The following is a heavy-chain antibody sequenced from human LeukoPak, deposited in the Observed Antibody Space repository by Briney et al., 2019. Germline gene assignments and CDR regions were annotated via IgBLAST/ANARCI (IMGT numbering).Heavy chain of an antibody. J-gene: IGHJ4*02. D-gene: IGHD3-22*01. V-gene: IGHV4-4*07. CDR2: IYTSGST. Sequence: PSETLSLTCTVSGGSISSYYWSWIRQPAGKGLEWIGRIYTSGSTNYNPSLKSRVTMSVDTSKNQFSLKLSSVTAADTAAYYCARDRYYYDSSGYSTFDYWGQGTLVTVSS. CDR1: GGSISSYY. CDR3: ARDRYYYDSSGYSTFDY.